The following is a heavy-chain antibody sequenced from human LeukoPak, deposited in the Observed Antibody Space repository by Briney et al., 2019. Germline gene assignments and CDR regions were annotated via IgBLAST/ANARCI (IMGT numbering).Heavy chain of an antibody. J-gene: IGHJ4*02. D-gene: IGHD5-18*01. CDR1: GGSISSSSHY. CDR3: ARLTAIWTGDY. V-gene: IGHV4-39*01. Sequence: PSETLSLTCTVSGGSISSSSHYWGWIRQPPGKGLEWIGSIYYSGSTYYNPSLKSRVTISVDTSKNQFSLKLSSVTAADTAVYYCARLTAIWTGDYWGQGTLVTVSS. CDR2: IYYSGST.